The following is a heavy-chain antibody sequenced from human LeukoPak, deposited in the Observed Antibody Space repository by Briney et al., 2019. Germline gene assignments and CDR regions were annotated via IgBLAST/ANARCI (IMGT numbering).Heavy chain of an antibody. CDR3: ASHFIAVAGTRPDY. D-gene: IGHD6-19*01. V-gene: IGHV1-2*02. J-gene: IGHJ4*02. CDR2: INPNSGGT. Sequence: EASVKVSCRASGYTFTGYYMHWVRQAPGQGLEWMGWINPNSGGTNYAQKFQGRVTMTRDTSISTAYMELSRLRSDDTAVYYCASHFIAVAGTRPDYWGQGTLVTVSS. CDR1: GYTFTGYY.